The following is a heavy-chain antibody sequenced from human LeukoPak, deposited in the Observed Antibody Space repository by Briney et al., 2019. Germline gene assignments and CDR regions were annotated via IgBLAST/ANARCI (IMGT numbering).Heavy chain of an antibody. CDR2: FSRSGPDT. Sequence: GGSLRLSCAASGFTFGSSAMSWVRQAPGKVPEWVSTFSRSGPDTYYADSVKGRFTIFRDNSKNTLYLQMNSLRAEDTAVYYCAKGSLGSWYYFDYWGQGTLVTVSS. CDR3: AKGSLGSWYYFDY. CDR1: GFTFGSSA. D-gene: IGHD6-13*01. V-gene: IGHV3-23*01. J-gene: IGHJ4*02.